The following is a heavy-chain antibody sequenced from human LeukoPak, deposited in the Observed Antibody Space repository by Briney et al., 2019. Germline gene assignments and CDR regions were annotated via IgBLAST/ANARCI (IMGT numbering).Heavy chain of an antibody. CDR1: GYSFTRYG. D-gene: IGHD4-17*01. CDR3: AREYGNLTMVTNFDF. Sequence: SVKVSCKASGYSFTRYGISGVQQAPGQGLEWMGWSSAYNGNTNYAQKFQGRVTITADKSTRTAYMELISLRSEDTAVYYCAREYGNLTMVTNFDFWGRGTLVTVSS. J-gene: IGHJ4*02. CDR2: SSAYNGNT. V-gene: IGHV1-18*01.